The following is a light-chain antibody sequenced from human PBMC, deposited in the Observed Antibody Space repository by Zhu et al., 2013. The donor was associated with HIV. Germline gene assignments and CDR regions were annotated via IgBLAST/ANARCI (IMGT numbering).Light chain of an antibody. CDR1: SGDIGGYNY. J-gene: IGLJ2*01. Sequence: QSALAQPASVSGSPGQSITISCTGTSGDIGGYNYVSWYQQHPGKAPKLIISDVSNRPSGVSNRFSGSKSGTSATLGITGLQTGDEADYYCGTWDSSLSAVLFGGGTKLTVL. CDR3: GTWDSSLSAVL. V-gene: IGLV2-14*03. CDR2: DVS.